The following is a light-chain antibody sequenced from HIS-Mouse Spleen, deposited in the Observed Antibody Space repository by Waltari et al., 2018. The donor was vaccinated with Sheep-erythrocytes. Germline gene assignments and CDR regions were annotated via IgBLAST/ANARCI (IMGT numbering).Light chain of an antibody. Sequence: QSALTQPRSVSGSPGQSVTISCTGTSSDVGVYNYFSWYQQHPGKAPKLMIYDVSKRPSGVPDRFSGSKSGNTASLTISGLQAEDEADYYCCSYAGSYNYVFGTGTKVTVL. V-gene: IGLV2-11*01. CDR3: CSYAGSYNYV. CDR1: SSDVGVYNY. J-gene: IGLJ1*01. CDR2: DVS.